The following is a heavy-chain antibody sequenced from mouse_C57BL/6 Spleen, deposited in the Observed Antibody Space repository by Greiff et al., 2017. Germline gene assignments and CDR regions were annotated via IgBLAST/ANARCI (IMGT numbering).Heavy chain of an antibody. J-gene: IGHJ2*01. Sequence: QVQLQQPGAELVKPGASVKLSCKASGYTLTSYWMQWVKQRPGQGLEWIGEIDPSDSYTNYNQKFKGKATLTVDTSSSTAYMQLSSLTSEDSAVYYCAGVRPSHYFDYWGQGTTLTVSS. CDR3: AGVRPSHYFDY. D-gene: IGHD3-2*02. CDR1: GYTLTSYW. V-gene: IGHV1-50*01. CDR2: IDPSDSYT.